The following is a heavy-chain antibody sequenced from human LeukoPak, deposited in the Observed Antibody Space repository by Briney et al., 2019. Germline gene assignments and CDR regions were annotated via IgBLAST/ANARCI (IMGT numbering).Heavy chain of an antibody. J-gene: IGHJ5*02. CDR3: ARDYEYYGSGSLRGHWFDP. CDR2: INTNTGNP. Sequence: GASVTVSCKASGYTFTSYAMNWVRQAPGQGLEWMGWINTNTGNPTYAQGFTGRFVFSLDTSVSTAYLQISSLKAEDTAVYYCARDYEYYGSGSLRGHWFDPWGQGTLVTVSS. CDR1: GYTFTSYA. D-gene: IGHD3-10*01. V-gene: IGHV7-4-1*02.